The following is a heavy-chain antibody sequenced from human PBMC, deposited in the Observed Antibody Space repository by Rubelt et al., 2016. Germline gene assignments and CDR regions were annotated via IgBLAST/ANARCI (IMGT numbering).Heavy chain of an antibody. Sequence: QVQLVESGGGVVQPGGSLRLSCAASGFTFSTYNMHWVRQAPGKGLEYVSAIANNGGRTYYADSVKGRFTISRHNSNKTVYLKMKSLRAEDTAVYYCARGGDYGDYWGQGTLVTVSS. CDR2: IANNGGRT. J-gene: IGHJ4*02. CDR3: ARGGDYGDY. CDR1: GFTFSTYN. V-gene: IGHV3-64*04.